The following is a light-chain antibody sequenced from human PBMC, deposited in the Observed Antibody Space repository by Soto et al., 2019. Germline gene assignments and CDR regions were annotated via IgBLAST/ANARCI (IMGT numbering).Light chain of an antibody. Sequence: DIQMSQAPSSLSASVGDRVTITCRASQNINTYLNWYQQKPGKAPEPLIYLTSRLHSGVSTRFSGSGSETDFTLTISSLQPDDFATYYCQQTYTTPLSFGGGTKVEIK. CDR1: QNINTY. V-gene: IGKV1-39*01. CDR3: QQTYTTPLS. CDR2: LTS. J-gene: IGKJ4*01.